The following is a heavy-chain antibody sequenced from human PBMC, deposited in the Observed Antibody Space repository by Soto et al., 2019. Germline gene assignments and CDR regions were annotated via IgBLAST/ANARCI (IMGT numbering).Heavy chain of an antibody. CDR3: AKGGAIVAAGTRVYLYNAMDV. Sequence: QVPLVQSGTEVKRPGDSVKVSCKASGYTFTGYYVHWVRQAPGQGLEWMAWINPPSGDTYLAQRFQGRVTMHRATSIGTAYMELRGLTSDDTAEYYCAKGGAIVAAGTRVYLYNAMDVWGQGTTVTVSS. J-gene: IGHJ6*02. V-gene: IGHV1-2*02. D-gene: IGHD1-26*01. CDR2: INPPSGDT. CDR1: GYTFTGYY.